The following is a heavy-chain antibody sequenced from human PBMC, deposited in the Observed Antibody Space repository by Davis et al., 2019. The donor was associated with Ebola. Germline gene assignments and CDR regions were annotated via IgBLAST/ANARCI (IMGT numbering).Heavy chain of an antibody. CDR1: GYTFTSYG. CDR2: INPSGGST. CDR3: ARDRDGYNWFDP. J-gene: IGHJ5*02. V-gene: IGHV1-46*01. D-gene: IGHD5-24*01. Sequence: ASVKVSCKASGYTFTSYGITWVRQAPGQGLEWMGIINPSGGSTSYAQKFQGRVTITRDTSASTAYMELSSLRSEDTAVYYCARDRDGYNWFDPWGQGTLVTVSS.